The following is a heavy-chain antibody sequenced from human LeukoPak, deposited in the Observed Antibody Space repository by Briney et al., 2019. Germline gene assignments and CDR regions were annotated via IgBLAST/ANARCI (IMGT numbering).Heavy chain of an antibody. CDR2: IYSGGST. CDR1: GFTVSSNY. D-gene: IGHD3-22*01. CDR3: AKGDTYYYDSSGYPGAPFDY. Sequence: PGGSLRLSCAASGFTVSSNYMSWVRQAPGKGLEWVSIIYSGGSTFYADSVKGRFTISRDNSKNTLYLQMNSLRAEDTAVYYCAKGDTYYYDSSGYPGAPFDYWGQGTLVTVSS. V-gene: IGHV3-53*05. J-gene: IGHJ4*02.